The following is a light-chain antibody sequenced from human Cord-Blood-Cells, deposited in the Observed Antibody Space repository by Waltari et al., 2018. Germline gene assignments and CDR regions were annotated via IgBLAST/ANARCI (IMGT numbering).Light chain of an antibody. CDR1: SSDVGGYND. CDR2: EVS. V-gene: IGLV2-8*01. J-gene: IGLJ2*01. CDR3: SSYAGSNNLV. Sequence: QSALTQPPSASGSPGQSVTISCTVTSSDVGGYNDVPWYQQHPGKAPKLMIYEVSKRPSGVPDRFSGSKSGNTASLTVSGLQAEDEADYYCSSYAGSNNLVFGGGTKLTVL.